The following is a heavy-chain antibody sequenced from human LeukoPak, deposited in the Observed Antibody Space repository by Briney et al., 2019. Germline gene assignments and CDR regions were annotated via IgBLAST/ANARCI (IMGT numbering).Heavy chain of an antibody. J-gene: IGHJ4*02. CDR3: STDVQTANDY. Sequence: GGSLRLSCAASGFTFSNAWMSWVRQGPGKGLEWVGRIKSKTDGGTTDYAAPVKGRFSISRDDSKNTLYLQTNSLKSEDTAVYYCSTDVQTANDYWGQGTLVTVSS. V-gene: IGHV3-15*01. CDR1: GFTFSNAW. CDR2: IKSKTDGGTT.